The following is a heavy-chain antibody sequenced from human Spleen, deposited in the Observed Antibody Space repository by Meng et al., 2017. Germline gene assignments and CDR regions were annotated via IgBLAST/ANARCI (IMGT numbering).Heavy chain of an antibody. J-gene: IGHJ4*02. V-gene: IGHV3-11*04. CDR2: ISNSGDNV. Sequence: VQLLESGGDLVKPGGSLRLSCAASGFTFSDYYRTWLRQAPGEGLEWVSYISNSGDNVHYADSVKGRFTLSRDTSKNTLYRQMNSLRAEDSAVYFCARELNGWAFHYWGQRTLVTVSS. D-gene: IGHD6-19*01. CDR1: GFTFSDYY. CDR3: ARELNGWAFHY.